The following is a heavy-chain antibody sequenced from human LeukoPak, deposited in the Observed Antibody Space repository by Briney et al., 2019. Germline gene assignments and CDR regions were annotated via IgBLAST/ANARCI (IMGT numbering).Heavy chain of an antibody. Sequence: GASVKVSCKASGHTFTSYDINWVRQATGQGLEWMGWMNPNSGNTGYAQKFQGRVTMTRNTSISTAYMELSSLRSEDTAVYYCARGYSSGWYGEHAFDIWGQGTMVTVSS. CDR1: GHTFTSYD. CDR2: MNPNSGNT. V-gene: IGHV1-8*01. D-gene: IGHD6-19*01. CDR3: ARGYSSGWYGEHAFDI. J-gene: IGHJ3*02.